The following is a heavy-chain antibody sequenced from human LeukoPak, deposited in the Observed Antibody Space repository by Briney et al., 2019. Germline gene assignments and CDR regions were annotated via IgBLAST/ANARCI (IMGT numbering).Heavy chain of an antibody. Sequence: ASVKVSCKASGYTFTSYDINWVRQATGQGLEWMGWMNPNSGNTGYAQKFQGRVTMTRNTSISTAYMELSSLRSEDTAVYYCARVHSTTNSFDYWGQGTLVTVSS. D-gene: IGHD4-11*01. CDR2: MNPNSGNT. CDR1: GYTFTSYD. CDR3: ARVHSTTNSFDY. J-gene: IGHJ4*02. V-gene: IGHV1-8*01.